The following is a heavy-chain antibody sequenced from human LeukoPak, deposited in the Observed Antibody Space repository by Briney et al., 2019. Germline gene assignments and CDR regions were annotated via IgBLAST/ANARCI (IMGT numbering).Heavy chain of an antibody. CDR1: GLTFGDCD. V-gene: IGHV3-21*01. Sequence: PGGSLRLSCTASGLTFGDCDMNWFRQAPGKGLEWVSSISYRSSHMYYADSVKGRFTISRDNAENSLYLQMNSLRAEDTAVYYCGRAFPPLRTAAAGDYWGQGTLVTVSS. D-gene: IGHD6-13*01. J-gene: IGHJ4*02. CDR2: ISYRSSHM. CDR3: GRAFPPLRTAAAGDY.